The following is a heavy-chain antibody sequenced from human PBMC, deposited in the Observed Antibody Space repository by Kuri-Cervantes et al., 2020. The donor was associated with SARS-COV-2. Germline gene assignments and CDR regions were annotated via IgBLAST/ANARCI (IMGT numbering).Heavy chain of an antibody. CDR2: ISGSGGSI. J-gene: IGHJ6*03. CDR1: GFTFSSYA. CDR3: ARPPYYYYYMDV. V-gene: IGHV3-23*01. Sequence: LSLTCAASGFTFSSYAMSWVRQAPGKGLEWVSAISGSGGSIYYADSVKGRFTISRDIAKNSLYLHMNTLRAEDTAVYYCARPPYYYYYMDVWGKGTTVTVSS.